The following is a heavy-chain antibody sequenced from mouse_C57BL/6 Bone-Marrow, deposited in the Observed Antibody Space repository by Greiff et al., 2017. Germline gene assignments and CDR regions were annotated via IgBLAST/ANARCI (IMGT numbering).Heavy chain of an antibody. CDR1: GYTFTSYG. D-gene: IGHD2-4*01. Sequence: QVQLQQSGAELARPGASVKLSCKASGYTFTSYGISWVKQRTGQGLEWIGEIYPRSGNTYYNEKFKGKATMTADKSSSTAYMELRSLTSEDSAVYFCARLRYDCDVAYWGQGTLVTVSA. CDR2: IYPRSGNT. CDR3: ARLRYDCDVAY. J-gene: IGHJ3*01. V-gene: IGHV1-81*01.